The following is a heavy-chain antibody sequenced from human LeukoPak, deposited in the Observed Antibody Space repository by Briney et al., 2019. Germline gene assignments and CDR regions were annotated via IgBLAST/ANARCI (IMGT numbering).Heavy chain of an antibody. J-gene: IGHJ3*02. CDR3: AREVIAAAGNHDAFDI. D-gene: IGHD6-13*01. V-gene: IGHV1-69*04. CDR2: IIPILGIA. Sequence: ASVKVSCKASGGTFSSYAFSWVRQAPGQGLEWMGRIIPILGIANYAQKFQGRVTITADKSTSTAYMELSSLRSEDTAVYYCAREVIAAAGNHDAFDIWGQGTMVTVSS. CDR1: GGTFSSYA.